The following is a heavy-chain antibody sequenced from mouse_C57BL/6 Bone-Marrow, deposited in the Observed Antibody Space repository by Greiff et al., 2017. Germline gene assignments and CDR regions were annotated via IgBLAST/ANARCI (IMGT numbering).Heavy chain of an antibody. CDR3: ARWRYYGSSYVYFDV. CDR1: GYAFSSSW. CDR2: IYPGDGDT. D-gene: IGHD1-1*01. V-gene: IGHV1-82*01. J-gene: IGHJ1*03. Sequence: VQLQESGPELVKPGASVKISCKASGYAFSSSWMNWVKQRPGKGLEWIGRIYPGDGDTNYNGKFKGKATLTADKSSSTAYMQLSSLTSEDSAVYFCARWRYYGSSYVYFDVWGTGTTVTVSS.